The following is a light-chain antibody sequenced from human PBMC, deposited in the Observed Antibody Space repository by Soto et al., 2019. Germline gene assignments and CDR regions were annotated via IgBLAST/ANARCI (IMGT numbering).Light chain of an antibody. CDR1: QGISTY. Sequence: IHLARPPSSLSASLGYRVTITFRASQGISTYLAWYQQKPGKAPKLLIYAASSLQSGVPSRFSGSGSGTDFTLTISSLEPEDFAAYYCQQSYSTLTFGPGTKVDIK. CDR3: QQSYSTLT. J-gene: IGKJ3*01. CDR2: AAS. V-gene: IGKV1-39*01.